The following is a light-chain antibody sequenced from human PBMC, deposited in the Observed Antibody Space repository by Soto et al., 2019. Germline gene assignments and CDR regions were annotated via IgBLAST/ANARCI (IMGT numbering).Light chain of an antibody. CDR1: QSVSSSY. V-gene: IGKV3D-20*02. J-gene: IGKJ4*01. CDR2: DAS. CDR3: QQRCNWPPVT. Sequence: EIVLTQSPGTLSLSPGERASLSCRASQSVSSSYLAWYQQIPGQAPRLLINDASRRATGIPARFRGSGSGTDFTLSISSLEPEDFAIYYCQQRCNWPPVTFGGGTKVDIK.